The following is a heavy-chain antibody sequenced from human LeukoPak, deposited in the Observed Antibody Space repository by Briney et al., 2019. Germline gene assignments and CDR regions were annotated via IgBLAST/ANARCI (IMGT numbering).Heavy chain of an antibody. V-gene: IGHV1-2*06. CDR2: INPNSGGT. D-gene: IGHD3-9*01. J-gene: IGHJ4*02. Sequence: ASVKVSCKASGYTFTGYYMHWVRQAPGQGLEWMGRINPNSGGTNYAQKFQGRVTMTRDTSISTAYMELSRLRSDDTAVYYCAKYYDILTGYSHLDYWGQGTLVTVSS. CDR3: AKYYDILTGYSHLDY. CDR1: GYTFTGYY.